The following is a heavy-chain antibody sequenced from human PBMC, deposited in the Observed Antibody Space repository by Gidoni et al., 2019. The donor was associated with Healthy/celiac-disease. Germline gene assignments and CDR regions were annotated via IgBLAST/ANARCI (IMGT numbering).Heavy chain of an antibody. CDR2: ISGSGGST. CDR3: ARILSSGYYSDFDY. CDR1: GFPFSSYA. D-gene: IGHD3-22*01. V-gene: IGHV3-23*01. J-gene: IGHJ4*02. Sequence: EVQLLESGGGLVQPGGSLRLSCAASGFPFSSYAMSWVRQAPGKGLEWVSAISGSGGSTYYADSVKGRFTISRDNSKNTLYLQMNSLRAEDTAVYYCARILSSGYYSDFDYWGQGTLVTVSS.